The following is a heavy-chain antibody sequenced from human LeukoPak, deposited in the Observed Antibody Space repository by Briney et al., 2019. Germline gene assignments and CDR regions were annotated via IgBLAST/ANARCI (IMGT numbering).Heavy chain of an antibody. V-gene: IGHV3-74*01. Sequence: GGSLRLSCAASGLTFSNSWMHWVRHAPGKGLVWVSRINPDGRSINYADSVKGRFTISRDNAKKTLYLQMNSLRAEDTAVYYCARDSYGDSGRRVFDYWGQGTLVTVSS. J-gene: IGHJ4*02. CDR2: INPDGRSI. D-gene: IGHD4-17*01. CDR3: ARDSYGDSGRRVFDY. CDR1: GLTFSNSW.